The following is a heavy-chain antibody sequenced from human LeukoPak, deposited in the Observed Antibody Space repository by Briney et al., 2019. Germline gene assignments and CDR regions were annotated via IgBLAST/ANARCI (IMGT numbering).Heavy chain of an antibody. V-gene: IGHV4-34*01. J-gene: IGHJ4*02. CDR2: INHSGST. D-gene: IGHD3-10*01. Sequence: PSQTLSLTCAVYGGSFSGYYWSWIRQPPGKGLEWIGEINHSGSTNYNPSLKSRVTISVDTSKNQFSLKLSSVTAADTAVYYCARGSTMVRGVTTGWGQGTLVTVSS. CDR3: ARGSTMVRGVTTG. CDR1: GGSFSGYY.